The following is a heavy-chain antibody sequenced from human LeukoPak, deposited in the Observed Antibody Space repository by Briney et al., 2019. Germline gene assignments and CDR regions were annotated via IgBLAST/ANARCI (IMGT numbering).Heavy chain of an antibody. Sequence: GSLRLSCVASEFTLNNYGVNWVRQAPGKGLEGVSYMSDSGSTIYYADSVKGRFTISRDNAKNSLSLQMNSLSHEDTAVYFCARLHRGMDVWGQGTTVTVSS. CDR2: MSDSGSTI. CDR3: ARLHRGMDV. J-gene: IGHJ6*02. CDR1: EFTLNNYG. V-gene: IGHV3-48*02.